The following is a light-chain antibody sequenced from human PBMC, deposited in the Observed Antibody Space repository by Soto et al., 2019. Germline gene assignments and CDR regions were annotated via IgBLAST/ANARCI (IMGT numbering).Light chain of an antibody. CDR1: ESVSTW. CDR3: QQYKSYFLT. V-gene: IGKV1-5*01. CDR2: DAS. Sequence: DIQMTQSPSTLSASVGDRVTITCRASESVSTWLAWYQQKPGKAPKLLIYDASSLESGVPSRFSGSGSGTEVTLTINSLQPDDFASYHCQQYKSYFLTFGGGTKVEIK. J-gene: IGKJ4*01.